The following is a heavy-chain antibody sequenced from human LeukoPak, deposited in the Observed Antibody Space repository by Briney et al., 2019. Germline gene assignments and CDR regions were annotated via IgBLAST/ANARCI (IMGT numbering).Heavy chain of an antibody. J-gene: IGHJ4*02. CDR3: ARVGQYYEFWNGFDF. V-gene: IGHV3-23*01. D-gene: IGHD3-3*01. CDR1: GFTFSAYA. Sequence: GGSLRLSCAASGFTFSAYAMTCVLQAPGKGLEWVSIIRGNGGGTYYADSVKGRFNIFRDNSENTLYLQMNSLRVDDTAVYYCARVGQYYEFWNGFDFWGQGALVIVSS. CDR2: IRGNGGGT.